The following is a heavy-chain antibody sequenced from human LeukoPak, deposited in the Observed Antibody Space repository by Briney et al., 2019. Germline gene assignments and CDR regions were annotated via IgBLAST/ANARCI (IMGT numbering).Heavy chain of an antibody. CDR2: IYYSGST. J-gene: IGHJ4*02. V-gene: IGHV4-30-4*01. CDR1: GGSISSGDYY. CDR3: ARDSSRDGYNPNYFDY. Sequence: SQTLSLTCTVSGGSISSGDYYWSWIRQPPGKGLEWIGYIYYSGSTYYNPSLKSRVTISVDTSKNQFTLKLSSVTAADTAVYYCARDSSRDGYNPNYFDYWGQGTLVTVSS. D-gene: IGHD5-24*01.